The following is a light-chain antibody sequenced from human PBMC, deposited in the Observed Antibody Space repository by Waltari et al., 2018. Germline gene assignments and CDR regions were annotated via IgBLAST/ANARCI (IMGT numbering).Light chain of an antibody. Sequence: EIVLTQSPATLTLSPGDTATLSCRASQTVRTFLAWYQQKPGQAPRLLIFDAASRATGISPKFRGSGSGTDFTLTVNNLEPEDFAVYYCQQCSSWPYTFGQGTRVDFK. CDR2: DAA. J-gene: IGKJ2*01. V-gene: IGKV3-11*01. CDR3: QQCSSWPYT. CDR1: QTVRTF.